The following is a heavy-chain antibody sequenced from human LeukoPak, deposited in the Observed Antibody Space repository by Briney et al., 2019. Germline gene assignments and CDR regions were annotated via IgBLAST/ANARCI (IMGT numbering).Heavy chain of an antibody. CDR2: ISYDGSNK. Sequence: GRSLRLSCAASGFTFSSYAMHWVRQAPDKGLEWVAVISYDGSNKYYADSVKGRFTISRDNSKNTLYLQMNSLRAEDTAVYYCARDWSNVVTAIWGQGTLVTVSS. CDR1: GFTFSSYA. J-gene: IGHJ4*02. CDR3: ARDWSNVVTAI. D-gene: IGHD3-22*01. V-gene: IGHV3-30-3*01.